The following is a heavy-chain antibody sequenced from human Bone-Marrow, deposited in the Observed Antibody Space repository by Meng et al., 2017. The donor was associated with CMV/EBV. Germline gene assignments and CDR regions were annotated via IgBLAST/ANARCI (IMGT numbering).Heavy chain of an antibody. CDR3: ARDKSVGSGRYYFDY. CDR2: IIPILGIA. V-gene: IGHV1-69*04. Sequence: SVKVSCKASGGTFSSYTISWVRQAPGQGLEWMGRIIPILGIANYAQKFQGRVTITADKSTSTAYMELSSLRSEDTAVYYCARDKSVGSGRYYFDYWGQGTLVTVPS. CDR1: GGTFSSYT. D-gene: IGHD2-15*01. J-gene: IGHJ4*02.